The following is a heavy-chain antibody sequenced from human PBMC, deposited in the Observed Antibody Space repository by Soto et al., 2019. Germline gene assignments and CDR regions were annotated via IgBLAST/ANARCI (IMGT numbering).Heavy chain of an antibody. V-gene: IGHV3-15*01. D-gene: IGHD6-13*01. CDR1: GFTFSNAW. Sequence: GGSLRLSCAASGFTFSNAWMSWVRQAPGKGLEWVGRIKSKTDGGTTDYAAPVKGRFTISRDDSKNTLYLQMNSLKTEDTAVYYCTTDDLIAAAGGLDYWGQGXRVTGSA. CDR3: TTDDLIAAAGGLDY. J-gene: IGHJ4*02. CDR2: IKSKTDGGTT.